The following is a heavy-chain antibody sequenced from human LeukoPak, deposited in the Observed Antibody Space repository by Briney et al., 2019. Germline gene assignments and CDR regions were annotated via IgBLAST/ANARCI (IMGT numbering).Heavy chain of an antibody. CDR3: AKTNGYYDY. D-gene: IGHD3-22*01. Sequence: PGGSLRLSCAASGFTFSSYGMSWVRQAPGKGLEWVSSISGSGGNTYYADSVKGRFTISRDNSKSTVYQQMNSLRAEDTAVYHCAKTNGYYDYWGQGTLVTVSS. CDR1: GFTFSSYG. V-gene: IGHV3-23*01. J-gene: IGHJ4*02. CDR2: ISGSGGNT.